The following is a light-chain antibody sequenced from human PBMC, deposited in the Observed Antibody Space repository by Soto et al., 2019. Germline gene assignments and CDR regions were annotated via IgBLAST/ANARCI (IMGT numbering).Light chain of an antibody. CDR1: QSVSSN. Sequence: EILLTQSPGTLSLSPGERATLSCRASQSVSSNLAWYQQKPGQAPRLLIYDASNRATGIPARFSGSGSGTDFTLTISSLEPEDFAVYYCQQRSNWLTFGGGTKVDI. CDR2: DAS. V-gene: IGKV3-11*01. J-gene: IGKJ4*01. CDR3: QQRSNWLT.